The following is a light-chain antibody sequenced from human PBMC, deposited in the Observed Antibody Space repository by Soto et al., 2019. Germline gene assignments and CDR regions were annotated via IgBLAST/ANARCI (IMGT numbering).Light chain of an antibody. V-gene: IGKV3-20*01. Sequence: IVLTQSPGTLSLSPGGRATLSCRASQSVGANFLAWYQEKPGQTPRLLIYGASSRATGIPDRCSGSGSGTDFTLTISRLEPEDGAGYYCRKYGRSIGFAFGGGTKVDIK. J-gene: IGKJ4*01. CDR1: QSVGANF. CDR3: RKYGRSIGFA. CDR2: GAS.